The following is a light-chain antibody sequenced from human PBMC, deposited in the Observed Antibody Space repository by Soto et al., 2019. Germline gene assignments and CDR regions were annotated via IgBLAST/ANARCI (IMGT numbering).Light chain of an antibody. CDR2: DVN. Sequence: QSALTQPASVSGSPGQSITISCTGTSSDVGAYNYVSWYQQHPGKAPKLIIYDVNNRPSGVSNRFSGSKSGNTASLTISGLQAEDEADYYCNSYSSITTLVFGTGTKLTVL. V-gene: IGLV2-14*01. CDR3: NSYSSITTLV. J-gene: IGLJ1*01. CDR1: SSDVGAYNY.